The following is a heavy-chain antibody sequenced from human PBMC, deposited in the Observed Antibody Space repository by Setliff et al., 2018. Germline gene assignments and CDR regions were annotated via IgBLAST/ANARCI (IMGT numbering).Heavy chain of an antibody. CDR3: VRDDADNYDAFDN. D-gene: IGHD3-22*01. CDR1: GFSFSRHW. Sequence: GGSLRLSCVVSGFSFSRHWMSWVRQAPGRGLEWVADIKQDGSTKYYLDSVKGRFTISRDNAKRSLYLQMNGLRADDTGVYYCVRDDADNYDAFDNWGQGTLVTVSS. CDR2: IKQDGSTK. J-gene: IGHJ3*02. V-gene: IGHV3-7*01.